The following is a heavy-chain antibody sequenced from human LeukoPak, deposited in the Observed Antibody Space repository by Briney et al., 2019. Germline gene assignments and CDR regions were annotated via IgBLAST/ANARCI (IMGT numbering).Heavy chain of an antibody. D-gene: IGHD5-12*01. CDR1: GFTFSQYS. Sequence: GGSLRPSCAASGFTFSQYSMNWVRQAPGKGLEWVSHIRSSSETFYADSVKGRFTISRDNARNSLYLQMNNLRGEDTAIYYCARDAGNSGYGCDLWGQGTLVTVSS. J-gene: IGHJ5*02. CDR3: ARDAGNSGYGCDL. CDR2: IRSSSET. V-gene: IGHV3-48*01.